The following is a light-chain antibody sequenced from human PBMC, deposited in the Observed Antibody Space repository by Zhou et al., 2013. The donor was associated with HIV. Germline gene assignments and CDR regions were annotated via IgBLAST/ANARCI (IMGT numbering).Light chain of an antibody. CDR3: QQSYSTSRGTWT. CDR1: QTILSY. J-gene: IGKJ1*01. Sequence: DIELTQSPSSLSASVGDRVIITCRASQTILSYLNWYQQKPGKAPKLLIYAASSLQGGVPSRFSGSGSGTDFTLTISSLQPEDFATYYCQQSYSTSRGTWTFGQGTKVEIK. CDR2: AAS. V-gene: IGKV1-39*01.